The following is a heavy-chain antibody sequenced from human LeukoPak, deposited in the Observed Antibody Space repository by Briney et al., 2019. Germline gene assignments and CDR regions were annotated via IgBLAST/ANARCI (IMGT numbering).Heavy chain of an antibody. D-gene: IGHD3-3*01. CDR3: ARGRGPGVVSPYFDY. Sequence: GGSLRLSCVVSGFSVSNNYIIWVRQAPGNGLERVSVIYGDGRTSHSASVRGRFTISRDNSKNIASLQMNNLRAEDTAVYYCARGRGPGVVSPYFDYWGQGTLVTVSS. CDR1: GFSVSNNY. V-gene: IGHV3-53*01. CDR2: IYGDGRT. J-gene: IGHJ4*02.